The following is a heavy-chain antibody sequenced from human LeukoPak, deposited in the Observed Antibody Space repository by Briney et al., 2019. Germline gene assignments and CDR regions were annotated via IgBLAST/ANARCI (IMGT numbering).Heavy chain of an antibody. Sequence: GGSLRLSCAASGFTFSSYAMHWVRQAPGKGLEWVAVISYDGSNKYYADSVKGRFTISRDNSKNTLYLRMSSLRAEDTAVYYCARDHRSVAAAESGYYPWFDYWGQGTLVTVSS. D-gene: IGHD3-22*01. CDR3: ARDHRSVAAAESGYYPWFDY. V-gene: IGHV3-30-3*01. CDR1: GFTFSSYA. J-gene: IGHJ4*02. CDR2: ISYDGSNK.